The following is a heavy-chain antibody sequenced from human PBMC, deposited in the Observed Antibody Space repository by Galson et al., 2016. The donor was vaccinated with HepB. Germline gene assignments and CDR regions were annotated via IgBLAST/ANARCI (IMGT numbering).Heavy chain of an antibody. Sequence: SVKVSCKASGYTFSSNDFSWVRQAPGQGLEWMGWISGYNGNTNYAQKFQGGVTMTRDTSTSTAYMELRSLRSEDTAVYYCARGGSGYSYGYGHWGQGTLVIVSS. CDR3: ARGGSGYSYGYGH. CDR1: GYTFSSND. CDR2: ISGYNGNT. J-gene: IGHJ4*02. D-gene: IGHD5-18*01. V-gene: IGHV1-18*04.